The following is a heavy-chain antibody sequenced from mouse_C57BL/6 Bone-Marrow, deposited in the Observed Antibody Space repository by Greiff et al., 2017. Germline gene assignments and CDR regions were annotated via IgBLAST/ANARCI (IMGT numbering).Heavy chain of an antibody. Sequence: VQLVESGAELVRPGASVKLSCKASGYTFTDYYINWVKQRPGQGLEWIARIYPGSDNNDYNEKFKGKATLTAEKSSSTAYMQLSSLTSEDAAVDFCSRTNDCDEAMDYGGQGTAVTVSS. CDR2: IYPGSDNN. V-gene: IGHV1-76*01. J-gene: IGHJ4*01. CDR1: GYTFTDYY. D-gene: IGHD2-4*01. CDR3: SRTNDCDEAMDY.